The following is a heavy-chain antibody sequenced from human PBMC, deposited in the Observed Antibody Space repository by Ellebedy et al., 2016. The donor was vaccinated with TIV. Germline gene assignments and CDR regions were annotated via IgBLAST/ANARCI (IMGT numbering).Heavy chain of an antibody. V-gene: IGHV3-7*01. CDR1: EFTLRNYW. J-gene: IGHJ4*02. CDR3: ARVTTLATGTGYYFDY. D-gene: IGHD4-17*01. Sequence: PGGSLRLSCAASEFTLRNYWMTWVRQAPGKGLEWVASIKEDGSETSYMDSLRGRFTISRDNAKNSVYLQMNSLRGEDTAVYYCARVTTLATGTGYYFDYWGQGTLVTVSS. CDR2: IKEDGSET.